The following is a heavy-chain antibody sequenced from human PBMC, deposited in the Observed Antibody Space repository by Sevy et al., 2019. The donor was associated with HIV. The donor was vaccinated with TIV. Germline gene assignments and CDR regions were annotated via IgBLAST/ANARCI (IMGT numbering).Heavy chain of an antibody. CDR2: INSDGSRI. J-gene: IGHJ4*02. CDR3: ARGGGYDHFDY. CDR1: GFTFSNYW. Sequence: GGSLRLSCAASGFTFSNYWMHWVRQAPGKGLVWVSRINSDGSRITYADSVKGRFTISRDNAKNTLYLQMNSLRAEDTAVYYCARGGGYDHFDYWGQGTLVTVSS. D-gene: IGHD5-12*01. V-gene: IGHV3-74*01.